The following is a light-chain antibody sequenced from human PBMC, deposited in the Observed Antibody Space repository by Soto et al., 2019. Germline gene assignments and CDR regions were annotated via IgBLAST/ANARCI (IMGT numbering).Light chain of an antibody. V-gene: IGLV2-14*03. Sequence: QSALTQSASVSGSPGQSITISCSGSSSDIGAYNYVSWYQQHPGKAPKLVIFAVSYRPSGVSNRFSGSKSGNTASLTISGLQAEDEADYYCSAYTRSTSDVFGSGTKVTVL. CDR1: SSDIGAYNY. CDR2: AVS. J-gene: IGLJ1*01. CDR3: SAYTRSTSDV.